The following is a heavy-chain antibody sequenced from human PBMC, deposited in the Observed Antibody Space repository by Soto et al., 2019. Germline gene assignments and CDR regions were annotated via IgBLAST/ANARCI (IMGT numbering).Heavy chain of an antibody. V-gene: IGHV5-10-1*01. D-gene: IGHD1-26*01. CDR2: IDPSDSYT. Sequence: GESLKISCKGSGYSFTSYWISWVRQMPGKGLEWMGRIDPSDSYTNYSPSFQGHVTISADKSISTAYLQWSSLKASDTAMYYCARHGLKELDDMTRQYYYGMDVWGQGTTVTVSS. CDR1: GYSFTSYW. J-gene: IGHJ6*02. CDR3: ARHGLKELDDMTRQYYYGMDV.